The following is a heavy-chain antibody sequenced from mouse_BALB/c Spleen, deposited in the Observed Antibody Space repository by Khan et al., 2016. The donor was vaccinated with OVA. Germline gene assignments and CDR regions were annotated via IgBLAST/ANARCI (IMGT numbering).Heavy chain of an antibody. J-gene: IGHJ4*01. CDR3: ARPPYFSYTLDY. Sequence: QIQLVQSGPELKKPGETVKISCKASGYSFTNYGINWVKQSPGKALKWMGWINTYTGEPTYADDFKGRFAFSLETPANTAYLQINILKNEDTATYFCARPPYFSYTLDYWGQGTSVTVSS. D-gene: IGHD1-1*01. CDR1: GYSFTNYG. V-gene: IGHV9-3-1*01. CDR2: INTYTGEP.